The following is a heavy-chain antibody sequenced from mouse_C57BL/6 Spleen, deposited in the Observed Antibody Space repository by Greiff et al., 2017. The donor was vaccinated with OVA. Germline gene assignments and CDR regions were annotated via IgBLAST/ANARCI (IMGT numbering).Heavy chain of an antibody. J-gene: IGHJ2*01. CDR3: ARDGDGYSYFDY. CDR1: GYAFSSYW. D-gene: IGHD2-3*01. Sequence: QVQLQQSGAELVKPGASVKISCKASGYAFSSYWMNWVKQRPGKGLEWIGQIYPGDGDTNYNGKFKGKATLTADKSSSTAYMQLSSLTSEDSAVYFCARDGDGYSYFDYWGQGTTLTVSS. CDR2: IYPGDGDT. V-gene: IGHV1-80*01.